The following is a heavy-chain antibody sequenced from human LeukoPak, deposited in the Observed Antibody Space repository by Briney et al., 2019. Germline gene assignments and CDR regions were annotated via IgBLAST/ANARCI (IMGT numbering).Heavy chain of an antibody. CDR3: AREPITIFGTAFDI. J-gene: IGHJ3*02. CDR2: IWYDGSNK. V-gene: IGHV3-33*01. Sequence: GSLRLSCAASGFTFSSYGMHWVRQAPGKGLEWVAVIWYDGSNKYYADSVKGRFTISRDNSKNTLYLQMNSLRAEDTAVYYCAREPITIFGTAFDIWGQGTMVTVSS. CDR1: GFTFSSYG. D-gene: IGHD3-3*01.